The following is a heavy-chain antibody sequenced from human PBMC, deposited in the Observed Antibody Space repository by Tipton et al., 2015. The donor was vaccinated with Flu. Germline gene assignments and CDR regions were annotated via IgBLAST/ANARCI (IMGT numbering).Heavy chain of an antibody. CDR2: IYYNGNT. V-gene: IGHV4-30-4*07. J-gene: IGHJ4*02. Sequence: TLSLTCVVSGGSISSGGDSWNWIRQPPGKGLEWIGYIYYNGNTNYNPSLKSRLTISVDTSRNQFSLRLSSVTAADTAVYYCQRSPGYYFDFWGQGTLVTVSS. CDR3: QRSPGYYFDF. CDR1: GGSISSGGDS.